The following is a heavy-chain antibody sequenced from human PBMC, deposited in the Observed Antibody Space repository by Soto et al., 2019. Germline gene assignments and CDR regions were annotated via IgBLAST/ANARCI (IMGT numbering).Heavy chain of an antibody. Sequence: EVQLLESGGGLVQPGGSLRLSCAASGFNFNNYALTWVRQAPGKGLEWVSAISGGGDTTSYADSVKDRFTVSRDGSKNTLDLQMSSLRAEDTAPYSCAKGRGGSGSLTPRVDFWGQGTLVTVSS. CDR1: GFNFNNYA. CDR2: ISGGGDTT. V-gene: IGHV3-23*01. D-gene: IGHD3-10*01. J-gene: IGHJ4*02. CDR3: AKGRGGSGSLTPRVDF.